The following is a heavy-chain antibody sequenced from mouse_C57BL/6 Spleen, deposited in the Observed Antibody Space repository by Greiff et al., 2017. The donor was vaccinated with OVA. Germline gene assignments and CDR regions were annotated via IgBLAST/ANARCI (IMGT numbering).Heavy chain of an antibody. CDR2: IYPGDGDT. V-gene: IGHV1-82*01. CDR1: GYAFSSSW. Sequence: VQLQQSGPELVKPGASVKISCKASGYAFSSSWMNWVKQRPGKGLEWMGRIYPGDGDTNYNGKFKGKATLTADKSSSTAYMQLSSLTSEDSAVYFCARERGGYFDVWGTGTTVTVSS. CDR3: ARERGGYFDV. J-gene: IGHJ1*03.